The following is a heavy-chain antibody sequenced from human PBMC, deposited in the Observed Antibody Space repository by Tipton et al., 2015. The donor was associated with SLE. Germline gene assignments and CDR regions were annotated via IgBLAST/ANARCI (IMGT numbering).Heavy chain of an antibody. CDR3: ARYGRELDY. D-gene: IGHD1-1*01. CDR2: IGTSGDYK. J-gene: IGHJ4*02. Sequence: SLRLSCAASGFTFSTYGMNWVRQAPGKGLEWVSSIGTSGDYKYYVDSVKGRFTVSRANAENSLYLQMDSLTAEDTAVYYCARYGRELDYWGQGILVTVSS. V-gene: IGHV3-21*01. CDR1: GFTFSTYG.